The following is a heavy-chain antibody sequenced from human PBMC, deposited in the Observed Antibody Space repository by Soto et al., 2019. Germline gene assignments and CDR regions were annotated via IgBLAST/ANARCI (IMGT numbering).Heavy chain of an antibody. CDR2: INAGNGNT. D-gene: IGHD6-19*01. CDR1: GYTFTSYA. CDR3: ARIPGSGGMDV. J-gene: IGHJ6*02. Sequence: ASVKVSCKASGYTFTSYAIHWVRQAPGQRLEWMGWINAGNGNTKYSQKFQGRVTITRDTSASTAYMELTSLRPEDTAVYYCARIPGSGGMDVWGQGTTVTVSS. V-gene: IGHV1-3*01.